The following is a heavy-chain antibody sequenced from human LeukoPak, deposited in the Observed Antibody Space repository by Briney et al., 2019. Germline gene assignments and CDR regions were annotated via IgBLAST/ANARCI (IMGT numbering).Heavy chain of an antibody. J-gene: IGHJ4*02. Sequence: GGSLRLSCAASGFTFSNSAMNWVRQVPGKGLEWDSSIDYDSSHIYYAASVRGRFTISRDNDRNSVYLQMNSLRVEDTAVYYCARDPLRYLRVGHYDYWGQGTLVAVSS. D-gene: IGHD3-9*01. CDR1: GFTFSNSA. CDR2: IDYDSSHI. CDR3: ARDPLRYLRVGHYDY. V-gene: IGHV3-21*01.